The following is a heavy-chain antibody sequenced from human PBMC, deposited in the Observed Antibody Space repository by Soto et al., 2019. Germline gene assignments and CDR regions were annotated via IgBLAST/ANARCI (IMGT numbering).Heavy chain of an antibody. CDR2: IYHSGST. CDR3: AKDYRYYDILTGNAPGVLDV. Sequence: SETLSLTCAVSGGSISSVGYSWIWIRQPPGKGLEWIGYIYHSGSTYYNPSLKSRGTISVDRSKNQFSLKLSSVTAADPAVSYCAKDYRYYDILTGNAPGVLDVWGQGTTVTVSS. J-gene: IGHJ6*02. CDR1: GGSISSVGYS. V-gene: IGHV4-30-2*01. D-gene: IGHD3-9*01.